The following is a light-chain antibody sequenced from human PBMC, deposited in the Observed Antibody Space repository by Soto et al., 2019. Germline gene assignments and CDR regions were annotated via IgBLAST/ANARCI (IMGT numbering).Light chain of an antibody. CDR1: QSVSSN. J-gene: IGKJ3*01. CDR2: GAS. CDR3: QQYNNWPPIS. Sequence: EIVMTQSPATLSVSPGERATLACRASQSVSSNLAWYQQKPGQAPRLLIYGASTRATGIPARFSGSGSGTEFTLTISSLQSEDFSVYYCQQYNNWPPISFGPGTKVDIK. V-gene: IGKV3-15*01.